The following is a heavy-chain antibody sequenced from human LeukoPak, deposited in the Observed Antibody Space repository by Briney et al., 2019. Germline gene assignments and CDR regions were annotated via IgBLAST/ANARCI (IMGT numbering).Heavy chain of an antibody. CDR2: IYYSGST. CDR3: ARGGYSSSSSWFDP. CDR1: GGSISSSSYY. D-gene: IGHD6-6*01. V-gene: IGHV4-39*07. J-gene: IGHJ5*02. Sequence: SETLSLTCTVSGGSISSSSYYWGWIRQPPGKGLEWIGSIYYSGSTYYNPSLESRVTISVDTSKNQFSLKLSSVTAADTAVYYCARGGYSSSSSWFDPWGQGTLVTVSS.